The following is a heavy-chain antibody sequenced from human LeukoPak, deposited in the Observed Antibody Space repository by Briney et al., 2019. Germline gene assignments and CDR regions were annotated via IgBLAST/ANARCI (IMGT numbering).Heavy chain of an antibody. Sequence: PSGTLSLTCGVSGGSVISTNWWTWVRQPPGKGLEWIGEVHLDGRTNYNPSLESRPTISVDLSENHVSLKLTSVTAADTAVYYCAREGGFYRPLDYSGQGTLVTVSS. V-gene: IGHV4-4*02. CDR3: AREGGFYRPLDY. CDR1: GGSVISTNW. D-gene: IGHD3-3*01. CDR2: VHLDGRT. J-gene: IGHJ4*02.